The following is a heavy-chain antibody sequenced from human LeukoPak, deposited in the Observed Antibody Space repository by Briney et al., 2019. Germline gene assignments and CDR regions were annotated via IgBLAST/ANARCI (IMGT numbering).Heavy chain of an antibody. V-gene: IGHV3-21*01. CDR3: ARDPDSTVTTFFDY. CDR1: GFTFSSYS. CDR2: ISSSSSYI. J-gene: IGHJ4*02. Sequence: GGSLRLSCAASGFTFSSYSMNWVRQAPGKGLEWVSSISSSSSYIYYADSVKGRFTISRDNAKNSLYLQMNSLRAEDTAVYYCARDPDSTVTTFFDYWGQGTLVTVSP. D-gene: IGHD4-11*01.